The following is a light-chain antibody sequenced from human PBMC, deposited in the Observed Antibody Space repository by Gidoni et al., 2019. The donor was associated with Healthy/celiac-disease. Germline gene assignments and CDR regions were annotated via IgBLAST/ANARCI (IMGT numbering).Light chain of an antibody. Sequence: DIQMTQSPSTLSVSVGDRVTITCRASQSISSWLAWYQQKPGKAPKLLIYKASSLESGVPSRFSGSGSGTEFTLTISSLQPDDFATYYCQQYNSYSATFGPXTKVDIK. CDR2: KAS. CDR3: QQYNSYSAT. J-gene: IGKJ3*01. CDR1: QSISSW. V-gene: IGKV1-5*03.